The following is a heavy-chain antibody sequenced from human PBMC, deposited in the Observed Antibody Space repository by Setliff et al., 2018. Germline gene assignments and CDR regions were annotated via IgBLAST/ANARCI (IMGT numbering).Heavy chain of an antibody. J-gene: IGHJ4*02. Sequence: KPSETLSLTCTVTGGSISDFYWNWIRQTAGKEMEWIGRIYSNGNADYNPSLKSRVTMSVDTSENQFSLRVRSMTAADTAVYYCRLWSHNYHNDYWGQGTLVTVSS. D-gene: IGHD3-16*01. V-gene: IGHV4-4*07. CDR2: IYSNGNA. CDR1: GGSISDFY. CDR3: RLWSHNYHNDY.